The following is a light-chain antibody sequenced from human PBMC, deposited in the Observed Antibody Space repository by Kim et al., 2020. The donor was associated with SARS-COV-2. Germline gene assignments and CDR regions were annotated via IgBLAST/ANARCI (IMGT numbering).Light chain of an antibody. CDR3: QSYDNSLSGVV. CDR2: FNT. J-gene: IGLJ2*01. Sequence: QRVTISCTGSSSNIGTTYGVHWYQQLPGTAPKLLIYFNTDRPSGVPDRFSGSKSDTSASLAITGLQSEDEADYYCQSYDNSLSGVVFGGGTQLTVL. V-gene: IGLV1-40*01. CDR1: SSNIGTTYG.